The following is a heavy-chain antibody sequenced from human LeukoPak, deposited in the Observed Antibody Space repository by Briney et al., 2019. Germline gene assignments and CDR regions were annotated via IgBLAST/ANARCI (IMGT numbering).Heavy chain of an antibody. Sequence: GASVKVSYKASGYTFTSYDIHWVRQATGQGLEWMGWMNPNSGNTGYAQKFQGRVTMTRNTSISTAYMEPSSLRSEDTAVYYCVIDSSSWYNYFDPWGQGTLVTVSS. CDR3: VIDSSSWYNYFDP. CDR2: MNPNSGNT. J-gene: IGHJ5*02. CDR1: GYTFTSYD. D-gene: IGHD6-13*01. V-gene: IGHV1-8*01.